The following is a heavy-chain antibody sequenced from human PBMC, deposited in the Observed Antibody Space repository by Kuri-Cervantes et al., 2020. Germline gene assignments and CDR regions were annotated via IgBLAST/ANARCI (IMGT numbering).Heavy chain of an antibody. D-gene: IGHD3-3*01. CDR2: IYHSGST. CDR1: GGSISSGGYS. Sequence: SETLSLTCAVSGGSISSGGYSWSWIRQPPGKGLEWIGYIYHSGSTYYNPSLKSRVTVSVDRSKNQFSLKLSSVTAADTAVYSCARTFWSGYSNWFDPWGQGTLVTVSS. V-gene: IGHV4-30-2*01. J-gene: IGHJ5*02. CDR3: ARTFWSGYSNWFDP.